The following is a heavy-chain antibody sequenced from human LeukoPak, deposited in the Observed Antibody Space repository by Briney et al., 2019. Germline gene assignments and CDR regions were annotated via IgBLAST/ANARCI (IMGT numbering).Heavy chain of an antibody. CDR2: INHSGST. CDR1: GGSFSGYY. V-gene: IGHV4-34*01. CDR3: ARGRGYSYGFGYFQH. Sequence: SETLSLTCAVYGGSFSGYYWSWIRQPPGKGLEWIGEINHSGSTNYNPSLKSRVTISVDTSKNQFSLKLSSVTAAGTAVYYCARGRGYSYGFGYFQHWGQGTLVTVSS. D-gene: IGHD5-18*01. J-gene: IGHJ1*01.